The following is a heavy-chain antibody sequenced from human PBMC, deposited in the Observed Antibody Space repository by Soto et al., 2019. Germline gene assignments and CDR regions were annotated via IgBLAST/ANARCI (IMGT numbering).Heavy chain of an antibody. CDR1: GFTFSSYA. CDR3: ARDLRGYSSDGSAFDI. V-gene: IGHV3-30-3*01. Sequence: QVQLVESGGGVVQPGRSLRLSCAASGFTFSSYAMHWVRKAPGKGLVWVSVISYDGSNKYYADSVKGRFTISRDNSKNTLYLQMKSLRAEDTAVYYCARDLRGYSSDGSAFDIWGQGTMVTVSS. J-gene: IGHJ3*02. CDR2: ISYDGSNK. D-gene: IGHD6-25*01.